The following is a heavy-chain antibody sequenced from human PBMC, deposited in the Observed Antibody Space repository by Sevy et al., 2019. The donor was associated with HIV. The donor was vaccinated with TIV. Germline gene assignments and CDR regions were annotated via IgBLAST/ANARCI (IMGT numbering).Heavy chain of an antibody. Sequence: SETLSLTCAVYGGSVSGYYWSWIRQPPGKGLEWIGEINHSGSTNYNPSLKSRVTISVDTSKNQFSLKLSSVTAADTAVYYCARGQVGATPFYYYGMDVWGQGTTVTVSS. V-gene: IGHV4-34*01. J-gene: IGHJ6*02. D-gene: IGHD1-26*01. CDR3: ARGQVGATPFYYYGMDV. CDR1: GGSVSGYY. CDR2: INHSGST.